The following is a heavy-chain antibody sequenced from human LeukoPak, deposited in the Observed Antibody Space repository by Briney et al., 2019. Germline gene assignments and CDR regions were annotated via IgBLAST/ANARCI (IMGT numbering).Heavy chain of an antibody. V-gene: IGHV3-48*04. D-gene: IGHD1-26*01. CDR3: ARDHAGDSGLDY. CDR2: ISISSSTI. Sequence: GGSLRLSCAVSGVTFSRYSMNWVRQAPGKGLEWVSYISISSSTIYYADSVKGRFTISRDNAKNSLYLQMNSLRAEDTAVYYCARDHAGDSGLDYWGQGTLVTDSP. J-gene: IGHJ4*02. CDR1: GVTFSRYS.